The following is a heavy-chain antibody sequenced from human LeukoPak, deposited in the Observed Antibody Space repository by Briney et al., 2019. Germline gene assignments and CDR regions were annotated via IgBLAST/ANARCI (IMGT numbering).Heavy chain of an antibody. J-gene: IGHJ4*02. CDR2: IYYSGST. Sequence: SSETLSLTCSVSGDSVSSVNYYWGWIRQPPGKGLDWIGSIYYSGSTYYSPSLKSRVTISVDTSKNQFSLKLTFVTAADTAMYYCARVAPSTTFGVVTHRVFDYWGQGALVTVSS. CDR3: ARVAPSTTFGVVTHRVFDY. D-gene: IGHD3-3*01. CDR1: GDSVSSVNYY. V-gene: IGHV4-39*07.